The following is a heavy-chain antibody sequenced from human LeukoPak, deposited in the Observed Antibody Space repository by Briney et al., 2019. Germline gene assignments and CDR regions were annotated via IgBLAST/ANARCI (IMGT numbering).Heavy chain of an antibody. D-gene: IGHD5-24*01. CDR1: AGSISNYY. Sequence: PSETLSLTCTVSAGSISNYYWSWIRQPAGKGLEWIGRIYTSGSTNYNPSLESRVTMSVDTSKNQFSLKLSSVTAADTAVYYCATEMATAIDYWGQGTLVTVSS. J-gene: IGHJ4*02. CDR2: IYTSGST. CDR3: ATEMATAIDY. V-gene: IGHV4-4*07.